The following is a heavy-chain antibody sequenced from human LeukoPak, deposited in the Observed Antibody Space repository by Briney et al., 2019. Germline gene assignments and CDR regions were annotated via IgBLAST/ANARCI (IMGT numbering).Heavy chain of an antibody. Sequence: GGSLRLSCAASRFTFSASWMHWVRQAPGKGLVWVSRIHSDGSSATYADSVKGRFTVSRDNAKNTLYLQMNSLRAEDTAVYYCARGNDKNMLRGMIRMYNWFDPWGQGTLVTVSS. D-gene: IGHD3-10*01. J-gene: IGHJ5*02. CDR2: IHSDGSSA. CDR3: ARGNDKNMLRGMIRMYNWFDP. V-gene: IGHV3-74*03. CDR1: RFTFSASW.